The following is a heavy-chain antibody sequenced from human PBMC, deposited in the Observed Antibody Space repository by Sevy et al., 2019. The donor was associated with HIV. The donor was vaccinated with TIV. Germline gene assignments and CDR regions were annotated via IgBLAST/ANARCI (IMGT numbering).Heavy chain of an antibody. CDR1: GGSFSDYY. D-gene: IGHD6-13*01. Sequence: SETLSLTCAVYGGSFSDYYWSWIRQPPGGGLEWIGEISHIGSTNYNPSLKSRVTMSLDTSSNQFSLKLKSMTAADTAVYYYARSIASVLPGPLGLFFRVYSNWFGPWGQGTLVTVSS. CDR2: ISHIGST. J-gene: IGHJ5*02. CDR3: ARSIASVLPGPLGLFFRVYSNWFGP. V-gene: IGHV4-34*01.